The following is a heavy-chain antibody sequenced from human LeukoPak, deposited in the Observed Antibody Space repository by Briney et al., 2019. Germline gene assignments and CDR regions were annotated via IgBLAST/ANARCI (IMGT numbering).Heavy chain of an antibody. CDR1: VETFTIYD. D-gene: IGHD1-20*01. CDR3: ARGRYHWQY. J-gene: IGHJ4*02. CDR2: MSTYSGNT. V-gene: IGHV1-8*01. Sequence: VASVKVSCKFSVETFTIYDINWVRQAPGQGREGMGWMSTYSGNTGYAQKFQGRVTMTRDTSIDTAYMELRSLRSEDTAVYYCARGRYHWQYWGQGSLVTVSS.